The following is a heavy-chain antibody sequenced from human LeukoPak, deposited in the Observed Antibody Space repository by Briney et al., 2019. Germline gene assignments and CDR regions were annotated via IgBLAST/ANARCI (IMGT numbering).Heavy chain of an antibody. V-gene: IGHV1-18*01. CDR3: ARVLYYDILTGYYVGSFDY. Sequence: ASVKVSCKASGYTFTSYGISWVRQAPGQGLEWMGWISAYNGNTNYAQKLQGRVTMTTDTSTSTAYMELRSLRSDDTAVYYRARVLYYDILTGYYVGSFDYWGQGTLVTVSS. D-gene: IGHD3-9*01. J-gene: IGHJ4*02. CDR1: GYTFTSYG. CDR2: ISAYNGNT.